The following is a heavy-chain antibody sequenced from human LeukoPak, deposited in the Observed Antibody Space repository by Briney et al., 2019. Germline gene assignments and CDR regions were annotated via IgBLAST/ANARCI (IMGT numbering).Heavy chain of an antibody. J-gene: IGHJ4*02. V-gene: IGHV1-8*01. CDR2: MNPNSGNT. Sequence: GASVKVSCKASGYTFTSYDINWVRQATGQGLEWMGWMNPNSGNTGYAQKFQGRLTMTRNTSISTAYMELSSLRTEDTAVYYCAVYSSSSLFDYWGQGTLVTVSS. CDR1: GYTFTSYD. D-gene: IGHD6-6*01. CDR3: AVYSSSSLFDY.